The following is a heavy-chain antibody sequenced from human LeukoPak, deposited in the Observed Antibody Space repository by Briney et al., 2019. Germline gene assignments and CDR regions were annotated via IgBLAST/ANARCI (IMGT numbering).Heavy chain of an antibody. D-gene: IGHD5-18*01. CDR3: ARGLFDGTGSYNDY. CDR1: GGSFSGYY. Sequence: SETLSLTCAVYGGSFSGYYWSWIRQPPGKGLEWIGEINHSGSTNYNPSLKSRVTISVDTSKNQFSLKLSSVTAADTAVYYCARGLFDGTGSYNDYWGQGTLVTVS. J-gene: IGHJ4*02. V-gene: IGHV4-34*01. CDR2: INHSGST.